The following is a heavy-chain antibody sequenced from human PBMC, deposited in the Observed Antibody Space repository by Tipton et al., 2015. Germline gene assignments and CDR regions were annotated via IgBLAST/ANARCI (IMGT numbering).Heavy chain of an antibody. CDR1: SDSISKYY. CDR3: ACQDYDSLTRDYQTVDY. Sequence: TLSPTCSVPSDSISKYYWSWIRQPPGKELEWIGYVQYSGRTNYNPSLKSRVTISVDTSKNQFSLKLTSVTAADTAVYYCACQDYDSLTRDYQTVDYWGQGTLVTVSS. J-gene: IGHJ4*02. D-gene: IGHD3-9*01. CDR2: VQYSGRT. V-gene: IGHV4-59*08.